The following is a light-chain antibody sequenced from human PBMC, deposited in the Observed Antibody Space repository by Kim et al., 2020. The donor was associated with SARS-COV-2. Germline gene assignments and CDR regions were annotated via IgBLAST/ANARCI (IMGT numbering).Light chain of an antibody. CDR2: GAS. J-gene: IGKJ4*01. Sequence: EVVMTQSPATLSVSPGDRVTLSCRASQSVSSNLAWYQQKPGQAPRLLFYGASTRATGIPARFSGSGSETEFALTISSLQSEDFAVYYCQQYSDWPALTFGGGTKVDIK. CDR3: QQYSDWPALT. CDR1: QSVSSN. V-gene: IGKV3-15*01.